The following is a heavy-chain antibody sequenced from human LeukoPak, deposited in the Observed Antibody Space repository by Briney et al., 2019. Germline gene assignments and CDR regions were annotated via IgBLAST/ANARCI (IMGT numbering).Heavy chain of an antibody. CDR1: GFTFSNSW. J-gene: IGHJ4*02. V-gene: IGHV3-74*01. CDR3: TKSLYSGTNSDY. Sequence: GGSLRLSCAASGFTFSNSWMHWVRRGTGKRLVWVSRISPDGSVTDYADSVKGRFTTSRDNTKNTLYLQMNSLRAEDTALYYCTKSLYSGTNSDYWGQGTLVTVSS. CDR2: ISPDGSVT. D-gene: IGHD1-26*01.